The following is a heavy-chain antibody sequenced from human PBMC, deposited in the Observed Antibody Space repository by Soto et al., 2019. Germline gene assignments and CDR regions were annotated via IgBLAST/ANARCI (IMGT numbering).Heavy chain of an antibody. D-gene: IGHD6-19*01. Sequence: QGQLQESGPGLVKPSGTLSLTCTVSGDSISSNNWWNGVRQPPGEGLEWIGEIYHSGSTNYNPSLRNRVIISLDTANNQFSLRLSSVTDADTAIYYCARGLSLVVAGNRLGLPDYWGQGTLVTVSS. J-gene: IGHJ4*02. CDR1: GDSISSNNW. V-gene: IGHV4-4*02. CDR2: IYHSGST. CDR3: ARGLSLVVAGNRLGLPDY.